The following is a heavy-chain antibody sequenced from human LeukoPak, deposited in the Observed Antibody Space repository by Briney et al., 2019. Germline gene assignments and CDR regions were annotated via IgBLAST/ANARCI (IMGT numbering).Heavy chain of an antibody. V-gene: IGHV1-24*01. CDR3: VRGRPESPFDP. D-gene: IGHD1-1*01. CDR2: FDPEDGET. CDR1: GYTLTELS. Sequence: GTSVKVSCKVSGYTLTELSMHWVRQAPGKGLEWMGGFDPEDGETIYARKFQGRVTMTEDTSTDTAYMELSSLRSDDTAVYYCVRGRPESPFDPWGQGTLVTVSS. J-gene: IGHJ5*02.